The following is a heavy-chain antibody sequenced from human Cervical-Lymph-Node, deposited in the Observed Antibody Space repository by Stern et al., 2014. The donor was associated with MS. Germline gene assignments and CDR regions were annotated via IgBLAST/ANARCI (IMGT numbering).Heavy chain of an antibody. J-gene: IGHJ6*02. CDR3: ARETSPSSSGGYYYGMDV. CDR2: IWYDGSNK. D-gene: IGHD6-13*01. V-gene: IGHV3-33*01. Sequence: VHLVESGGGVVQPGRSLRLSCAASGFTFSSYGMHWVRQAPGKGLEGVAVIWYDGSNKYYADSVKGRFTISRDNSKNTLYLQMNSLRAEDTAVYYCARETSPSSSGGYYYGMDVWGQGTTVTVSS. CDR1: GFTFSSYG.